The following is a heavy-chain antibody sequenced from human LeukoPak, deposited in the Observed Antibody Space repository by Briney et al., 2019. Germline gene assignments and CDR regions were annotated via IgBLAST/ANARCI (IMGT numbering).Heavy chain of an antibody. V-gene: IGHV3-11*06. Sequence: GGSLRLSCTASGFTFSDCYMSWIRQAPGKGLEWVSYITNRGTYTNYADSVEGRFTISRDNAKNSLFLQMNNLGAEDTAVYYCAVALSGSYVYYHTMDVWGQGTTVTVSS. D-gene: IGHD3-10*01. CDR3: AVALSGSYVYYHTMDV. J-gene: IGHJ6*02. CDR2: ITNRGTYT. CDR1: GFTFSDCY.